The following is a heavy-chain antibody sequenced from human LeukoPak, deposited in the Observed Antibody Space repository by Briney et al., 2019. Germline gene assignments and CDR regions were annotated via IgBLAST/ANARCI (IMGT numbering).Heavy chain of an antibody. Sequence: GGSLRLSCAASGFTFSSFALSWVRQAPGKGLEWVSAIIGSGASTDYADSVKGRFTISRDNSKSTLYLQMNSLRADDTAVYYCARYSSGWYVAEHFQHWGQGTLVTVSS. CDR3: ARYSSGWYVAEHFQH. D-gene: IGHD6-19*01. J-gene: IGHJ1*01. V-gene: IGHV3-23*01. CDR2: IIGSGAST. CDR1: GFTFSSFA.